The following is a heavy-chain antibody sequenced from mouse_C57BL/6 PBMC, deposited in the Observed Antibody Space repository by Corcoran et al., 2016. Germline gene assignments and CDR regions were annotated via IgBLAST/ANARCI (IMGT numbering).Heavy chain of an antibody. J-gene: IGHJ1*03. CDR1: GYAFSSYW. D-gene: IGHD2-1*01. CDR2: IYPGDGDT. Sequence: QVQLQQSGAELVKPGASVKISCKASGYAFSSYWMNWVKQRPGKGLEWIGQIYPGDGDTNYNGKFKGKATLTADKSSSPAYMQLSSLTSEDSAVYFCARGYYGNYWYFDVWGTGTTVTVSS. CDR3: ARGYYGNYWYFDV. V-gene: IGHV1-80*01.